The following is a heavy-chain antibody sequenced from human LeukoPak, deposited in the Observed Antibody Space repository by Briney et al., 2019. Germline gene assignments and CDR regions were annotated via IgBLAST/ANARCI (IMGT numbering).Heavy chain of an antibody. CDR1: GGSISSGGYY. CDR3: ATGYSSRYFDY. Sequence: SQTLSLTCTVSGGSISSGGYYWSWIRQPPGKGLEWIGYIYHSGSTYYNPSLKSRVTISVDRSKNQFSLKLSSVTAADTAVYYCATGYSSRYFDYWGQGTLVTVSS. D-gene: IGHD6-13*01. V-gene: IGHV4-30-2*01. J-gene: IGHJ4*02. CDR2: IYHSGST.